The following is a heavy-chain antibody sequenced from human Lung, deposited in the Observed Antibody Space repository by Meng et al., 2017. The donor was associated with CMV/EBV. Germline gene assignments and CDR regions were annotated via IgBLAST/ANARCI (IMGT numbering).Heavy chain of an antibody. CDR3: ARGSRDEAFQH. V-gene: IGHV4-4*07. D-gene: IGHD5-24*01. J-gene: IGHJ1*01. CDR2: IYTSGST. CDR1: GGSISSYY. Sequence: HGQLHESGPGQVQPSGTLALTCTVSGGSISSYYWSWIRQPAGKGLEWIGRIYTSGSTNYNPSLKSRVTMSVDTSKNQFSLKLSSVTAADTAVYYCARGSRDEAFQHWGQGTLVTVSS.